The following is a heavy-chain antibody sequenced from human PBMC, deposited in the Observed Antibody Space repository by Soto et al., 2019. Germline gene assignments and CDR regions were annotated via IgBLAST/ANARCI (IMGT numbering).Heavy chain of an antibody. CDR1: GFTFDDYA. V-gene: IGHV3-9*01. D-gene: IGHD6-19*01. CDR2: ISWNSGSI. Sequence: EVQLVESGGGLVQSGRSLRLSCAASGFTFDDYAMHWVRQAPGKGLEWVSGISWNSGSIGYADSVKGRFTISRDNAKNSLYLQMNSLRAEDTALYYCAKDKIAVAGTENYYYMDVWGKGTTVTVSS. CDR3: AKDKIAVAGTENYYYMDV. J-gene: IGHJ6*03.